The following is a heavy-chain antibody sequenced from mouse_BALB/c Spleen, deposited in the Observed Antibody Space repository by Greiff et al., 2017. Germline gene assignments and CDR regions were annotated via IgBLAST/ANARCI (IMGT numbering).Heavy chain of an antibody. CDR3: ARDDDLFAY. Sequence: EVMLVESGGGLVQPGGSRKLSCAASGFTFSSFGMHWVRQAPEKGLEWVAYISSGSSTIYYADTVKGRFTISRDNPKNTLFLQMTSLRSEDTAMYYCARDDDLFAYWGQGTLVTVSA. J-gene: IGHJ3*01. CDR2: ISSGSSTI. V-gene: IGHV5-17*02. CDR1: GFTFSSFG. D-gene: IGHD2-3*01.